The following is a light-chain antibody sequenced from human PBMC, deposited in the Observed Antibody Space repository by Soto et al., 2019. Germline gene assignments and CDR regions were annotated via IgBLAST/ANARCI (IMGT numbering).Light chain of an antibody. Sequence: DIVMTQSPATLAVSPGDSATLSCRSSQNIRNNFAWYQQQPGQPPMLLFSDTSTRATGIPDRFSGSGSGTDFPITISRLEPEDFAVYYCQQYGSSGTFGQGTRLEIK. CDR3: QQYGSSGT. V-gene: IGKV3-20*01. CDR2: DTS. CDR1: QNIRNN. J-gene: IGKJ5*01.